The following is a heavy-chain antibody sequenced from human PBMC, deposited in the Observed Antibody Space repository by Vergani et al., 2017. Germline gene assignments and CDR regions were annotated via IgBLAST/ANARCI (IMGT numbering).Heavy chain of an antibody. CDR1: GFTFSACP. V-gene: IGHV3-23*01. CDR3: ARFSYDTTPYLQGVYDC. CDR2: ISARYPST. D-gene: IGHD3-22*01. Sequence: EVQLLQSGGGVIQPGGSVRLSCAASGFTFSACPMTWVRQAPGKGLEWVSAISARYPSTYYADSVKGRFTISRDNSKNMLYLQMNSLRAEDTAVYYCARFSYDTTPYLQGVYDCWGQGTQVSVCS. J-gene: IGHJ4*02.